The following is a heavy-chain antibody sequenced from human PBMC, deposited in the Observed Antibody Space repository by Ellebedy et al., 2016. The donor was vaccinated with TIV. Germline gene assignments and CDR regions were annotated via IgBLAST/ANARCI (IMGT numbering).Heavy chain of an antibody. Sequence: ASVKVSXXASGYIFTTYGFSWLRQAPGQGLEWMGWISTNNANRNFAQKFQGRVTMTTDTSTSTAYMELRSLRSDDTAVYYCARDSDPFAYWGPGTLVTVSS. CDR3: ARDSDPFAY. CDR2: ISTNNANR. J-gene: IGHJ4*02. V-gene: IGHV1-18*01. D-gene: IGHD3-10*01. CDR1: GYIFTTYG.